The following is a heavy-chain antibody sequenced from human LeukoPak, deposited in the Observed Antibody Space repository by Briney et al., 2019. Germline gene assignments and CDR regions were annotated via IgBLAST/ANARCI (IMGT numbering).Heavy chain of an antibody. Sequence: GGSLRLSCAASGFTSSSYAMSWVRQAPGKGLEWVSAISGSGGSTYYADSVKGRFTISRDNSKNTLYLQMNSLRAEDTAVYYCAIHYYDSSGSKGPFDYWGQGTLVTVSS. V-gene: IGHV3-23*01. D-gene: IGHD3-22*01. CDR3: AIHYYDSSGSKGPFDY. CDR1: GFTSSSYA. CDR2: ISGSGGST. J-gene: IGHJ4*02.